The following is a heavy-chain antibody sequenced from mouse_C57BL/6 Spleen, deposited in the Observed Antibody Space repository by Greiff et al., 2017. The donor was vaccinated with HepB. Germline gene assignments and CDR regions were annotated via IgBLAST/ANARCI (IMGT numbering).Heavy chain of an antibody. J-gene: IGHJ4*01. D-gene: IGHD2-5*01. CDR1: GFTFSSYA. CDR2: ISDGGSYT. CDR3: ARGNYSKPYAMDY. Sequence: EVKLMESGGGLVKPGGSLKLSCAASGFTFSSYAMSWVRQTPEKRLEWVATISDGGSYTYYPDNVKGRFTISRDNAKNNLYLQMSHLKSEDTAMYYCARGNYSKPYAMDYWGQGTSVTVSS. V-gene: IGHV5-4*03.